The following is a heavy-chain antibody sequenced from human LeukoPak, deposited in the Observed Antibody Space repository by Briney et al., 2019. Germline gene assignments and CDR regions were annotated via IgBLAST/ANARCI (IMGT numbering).Heavy chain of an antibody. J-gene: IGHJ4*02. Sequence: PSETLSLTCTVSGASMNSYYWSGIRQPPGKGLEWIGEINHSGSTNYNPSLKSRVTISVDTSKNQFSLKLSSVTAADTAVYYCARSGIAAADFDYWGQGTLVTVSS. CDR1: GASMNSYY. V-gene: IGHV4-34*01. D-gene: IGHD6-13*01. CDR2: INHSGST. CDR3: ARSGIAAADFDY.